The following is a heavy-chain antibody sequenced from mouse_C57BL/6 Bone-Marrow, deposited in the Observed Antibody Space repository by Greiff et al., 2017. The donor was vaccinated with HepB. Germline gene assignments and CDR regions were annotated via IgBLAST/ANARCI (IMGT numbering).Heavy chain of an antibody. D-gene: IGHD1-1*01. CDR3: ARKGGYGSSSYFDV. CDR2: IWSGGST. Sequence: VKLQESGPGLVQPSQSLSITCTVSGFSLTSYGVHWVRQSPGKGLEWLGVIWSGGSTDYNAAFISRLSISKDNSKSQVFFKMNSLQADDTAIYYCARKGGYGSSSYFDVWGTGTTVTVSS. CDR1: GFSLTSYG. J-gene: IGHJ1*03. V-gene: IGHV2-2*01.